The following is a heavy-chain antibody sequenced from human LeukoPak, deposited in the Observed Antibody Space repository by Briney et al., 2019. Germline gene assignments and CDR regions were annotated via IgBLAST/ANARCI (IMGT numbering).Heavy chain of an antibody. D-gene: IGHD2-2*01. CDR2: VNPNSGGT. CDR3: ARDQLYCTSTSCPGRGSIDY. J-gene: IGHJ4*02. V-gene: IGHV1-2*02. Sequence: ASVKGSCKASGYTFTGYYMHWVRQAPGQGLEWMGWVNPNSGGTNYAQKFQGRVTMTRDTSISTAYMELSRLRSDDTAVYYCARDQLYCTSTSCPGRGSIDYWGQGTLVTVSS. CDR1: GYTFTGYY.